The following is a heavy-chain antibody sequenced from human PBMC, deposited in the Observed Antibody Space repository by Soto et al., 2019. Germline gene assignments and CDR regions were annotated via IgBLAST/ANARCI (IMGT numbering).Heavy chain of an antibody. CDR2: ISAHNGNT. Sequence: QVQLVQSGAEVKKPGASVKVSCKASGDTFTSYCFSWVRQAPGQGLEWMGWISAHNGNTKYAQNLQGRVTMTTDTYTSTAYMELRTLRFDDTAIYYCARDCPYNLCYADHWGQGTLVTVSS. V-gene: IGHV1-18*01. D-gene: IGHD3-16*01. CDR1: GDTFTSYC. CDR3: ARDCPYNLCYADH. J-gene: IGHJ5*02.